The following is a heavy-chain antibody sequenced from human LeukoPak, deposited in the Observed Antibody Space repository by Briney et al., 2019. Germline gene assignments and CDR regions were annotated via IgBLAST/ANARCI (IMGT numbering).Heavy chain of an antibody. D-gene: IGHD3-10*01. V-gene: IGHV4-59*02. CDR3: ARGGLVPSFDP. CDR1: GGSVSGYY. Sequence: SETLSLTCTVSGGSVSGYYWSWIRQPPGKGLEWIGYIYYSGSTDYNPSLKSRVTISIDTSKNQFSLKLSSVTAADTAVYYCARGGLVPSFDPWGQGTLVTVSP. J-gene: IGHJ5*02. CDR2: IYYSGST.